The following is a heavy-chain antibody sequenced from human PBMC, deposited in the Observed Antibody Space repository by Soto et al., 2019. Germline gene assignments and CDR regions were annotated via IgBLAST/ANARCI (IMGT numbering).Heavy chain of an antibody. Sequence: GGSLRLSCPASGFTFSTYGMSWVRQAPGKGLEWLSSISDSGHYIYYADSVKGRFTISRDNAKHSLFLQMNSLRGEDTAVYYCARSGLALPYSASHWFDPWGHGTLVTVSS. CDR3: ARSGLALPYSASHWFDP. V-gene: IGHV3-21*01. CDR1: GFTFSTYG. CDR2: ISDSGHYI. J-gene: IGHJ5*02. D-gene: IGHD3-22*01.